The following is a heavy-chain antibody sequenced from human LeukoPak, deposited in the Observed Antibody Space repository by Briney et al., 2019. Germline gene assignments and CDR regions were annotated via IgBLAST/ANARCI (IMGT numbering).Heavy chain of an antibody. CDR1: GGSISSYY. Sequence: KPSETLSLTCTVSGGSISSYYWSWIRQPPGKGLEWIGYIYYTGSTNYNPSLKSRVTISVDTSKNQSSLKLSSVTAADTAVYYCASLTGNSYFDYWGQGTLVTVSS. V-gene: IGHV4-59*08. J-gene: IGHJ4*02. D-gene: IGHD4-23*01. CDR3: ASLTGNSYFDY. CDR2: IYYTGST.